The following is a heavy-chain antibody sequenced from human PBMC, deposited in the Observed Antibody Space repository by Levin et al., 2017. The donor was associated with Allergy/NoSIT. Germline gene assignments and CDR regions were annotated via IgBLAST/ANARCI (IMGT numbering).Heavy chain of an antibody. CDR2: IRDKVNNYVT. D-gene: IGHD2-8*01. CDR3: ARGGPTNREFDY. CDR1: GFTFSDRY. J-gene: IGHJ4*02. Sequence: QPGGSLRLSCVTSGFTFSDRYMDWVRQVPGKGLEWVGRIRDKVNNYVTSYAASVKGRFTISRDDSQNSLFLQMDSLKTEDTAVYYCARGGPTNREFDYWGQGTLVTVSS. V-gene: IGHV3-72*01.